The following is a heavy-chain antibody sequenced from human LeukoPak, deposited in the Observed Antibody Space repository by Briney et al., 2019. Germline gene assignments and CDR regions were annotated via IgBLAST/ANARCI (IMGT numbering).Heavy chain of an antibody. D-gene: IGHD6-13*01. V-gene: IGHV4-34*01. CDR3: ARGGTAAGYSSSWLGR. J-gene: IGHJ5*02. Sequence: SETLSLTCAVYGGSFSGYYWSWIRQPPGKGLEWIGEINHSGSTNYNPSLKSRVTISVDTSKNQFSLKLSSVTVADTAVYYCARGGTAAGYSSSWLGRWGQGTLVTVSS. CDR2: INHSGST. CDR1: GGSFSGYY.